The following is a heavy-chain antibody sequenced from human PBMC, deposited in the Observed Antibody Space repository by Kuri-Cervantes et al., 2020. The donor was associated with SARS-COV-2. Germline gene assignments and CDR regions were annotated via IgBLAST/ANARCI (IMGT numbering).Heavy chain of an antibody. CDR2: IDPSDSYT. Sequence: KVSCKGSGYSFTSYWISWVRQMPGKGLEWMGRIDPSDSYTNYSPSFQGHVTISADKSISTAYLQWSSLKASDTAMYYCARSMITFGGAIVPLFDYWGQGTLVTVSS. CDR1: GYSFTSYW. J-gene: IGHJ4*02. V-gene: IGHV5-10-1*01. D-gene: IGHD3-16*02. CDR3: ARSMITFGGAIVPLFDY.